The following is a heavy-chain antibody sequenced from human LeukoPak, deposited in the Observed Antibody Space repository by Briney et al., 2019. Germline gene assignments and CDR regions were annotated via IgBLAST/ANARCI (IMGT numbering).Heavy chain of an antibody. D-gene: IGHD4-17*01. CDR1: GGSISSFY. CDR3: AREARNGDYCFDY. CDR2: SYKSGST. J-gene: IGHJ4*01. Sequence: PSETLSLTCTVSGGSISSFYWSWMRQPPGKGLQWIGYSYKSGSTYYNPSLKSRVTISVDTSKNQFSLELTSVTAADTAVYFCAREARNGDYCFDYWGQGTLVTVSS. V-gene: IGHV4-59*01.